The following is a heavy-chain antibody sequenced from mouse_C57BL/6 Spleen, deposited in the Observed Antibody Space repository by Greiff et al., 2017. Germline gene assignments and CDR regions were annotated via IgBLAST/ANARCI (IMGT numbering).Heavy chain of an antibody. CDR2: ISYSGST. Sequence: DVKLVESGPGMVKPSQSLSLTCTVTGYSITSGYDWHWIRHFPGNKLEWMGYISYSGSTNYNPSLKSRISITHDTSKNHFFLKLNSVTTEDTATYYCSRAGSNYRNYAMDYWGQGTSVTVSS. CDR1: GYSITSGYD. V-gene: IGHV3-1*01. CDR3: SRAGSNYRNYAMDY. J-gene: IGHJ4*01. D-gene: IGHD2-5*01.